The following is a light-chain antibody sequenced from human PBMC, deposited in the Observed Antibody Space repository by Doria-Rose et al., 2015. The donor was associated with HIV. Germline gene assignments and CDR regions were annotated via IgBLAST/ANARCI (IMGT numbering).Light chain of an antibody. CDR2: DGS. CDR3: HQYGTSWT. CDR1: QSFGSTY. Sequence: TQSPGTLSLSPGERATLSCRASQSFGSTYLAWYQQKPGQAPSLLIYDGSTRATGIPDRFSASGSGTDFTLTINRLEPEDFALYYCHQYGTSWTFGQGTKVEIK. V-gene: IGKV3-20*01. J-gene: IGKJ1*01.